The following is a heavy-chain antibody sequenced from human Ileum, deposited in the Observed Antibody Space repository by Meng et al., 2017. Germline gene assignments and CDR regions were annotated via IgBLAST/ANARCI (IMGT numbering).Heavy chain of an antibody. CDR2: IYSGGST. D-gene: IGHD3-3*01. CDR3: ARTRRYEDAFDI. V-gene: IGHV3-66*02. Sequence: SLNISCAASGFTVSSNYMSWLRQAPERGLEWGSFIYSGGSTYYADSVKGRFTISRDNSKNTLYLQMNSLRAEDTAVYYCARTRRYEDAFDIWGQGTMVTVSS. CDR1: GFTVSSNY. J-gene: IGHJ3*02.